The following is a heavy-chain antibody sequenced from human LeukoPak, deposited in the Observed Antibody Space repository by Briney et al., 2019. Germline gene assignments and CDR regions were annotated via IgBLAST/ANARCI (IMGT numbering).Heavy chain of an antibody. J-gene: IGHJ4*02. V-gene: IGHV1-8*01. D-gene: IGHD6-6*01. Sequence: VASVKLSCKTSGYTFSNYDINWVRQATGQGLEWMGWMNPNSGDTGLAQKFQGRVNITRDTSISTAYMDLTNLTSEDTAIYYCARVTSGSPGVDFDLWGQGTLVTASS. CDR2: MNPNSGDT. CDR3: ARVTSGSPGVDFDL. CDR1: GYTFSNYD.